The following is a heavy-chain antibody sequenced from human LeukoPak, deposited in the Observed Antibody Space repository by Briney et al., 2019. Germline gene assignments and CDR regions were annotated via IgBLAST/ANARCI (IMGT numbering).Heavy chain of an antibody. J-gene: IGHJ5*02. V-gene: IGHV4-4*02. CDR1: GGSISSSNW. CDR2: IYHSGST. D-gene: IGHD6-13*01. Sequence: PSETLSLTCAVSGGSISSSNWWSWVRQPPGKGLEWIGEIYHSGSTNYNPSLKSRVTISVDKSKNQFSLKLSSVTAADTAVYYCARHSSSSWYGGWFDPWGQGTLVTVSS. CDR3: ARHSSSSWYGGWFDP.